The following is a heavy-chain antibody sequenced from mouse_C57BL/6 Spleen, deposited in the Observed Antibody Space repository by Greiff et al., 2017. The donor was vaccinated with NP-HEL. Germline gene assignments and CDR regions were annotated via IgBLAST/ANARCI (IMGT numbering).Heavy chain of an antibody. CDR1: GYAFSSYW. CDR2: IYPGDGDT. Sequence: QVHVKQSGAELVKPGASVKISCKASGYAFSSYWMNWVKQRPGKGLEWIGQIYPGDGDTNYNGKFKGKATLTADKSSSTAYMQLSSLTSEDSAVYCCAREVYYYGSSPWYFDVWGTGTTVTVSS. V-gene: IGHV1-80*01. J-gene: IGHJ1*03. D-gene: IGHD1-1*01. CDR3: AREVYYYGSSPWYFDV.